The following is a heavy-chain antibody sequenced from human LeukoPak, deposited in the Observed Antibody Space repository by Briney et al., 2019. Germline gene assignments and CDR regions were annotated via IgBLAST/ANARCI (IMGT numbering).Heavy chain of an antibody. V-gene: IGHV3-11*01. CDR3: ARDRHLSGYYYDSSGSVFDY. Sequence: PGGSLRLSCAASGFTFSDYYMSWIRQAPGKGLEWVSYISSSGSTIYYVDSVKGRFTTSRDNAKNSLYLQMNSLRAEDTAVYYCARDRHLSGYYYDSSGSVFDYWGQGTLVTASS. CDR2: ISSSGSTI. J-gene: IGHJ4*02. CDR1: GFTFSDYY. D-gene: IGHD3-22*01.